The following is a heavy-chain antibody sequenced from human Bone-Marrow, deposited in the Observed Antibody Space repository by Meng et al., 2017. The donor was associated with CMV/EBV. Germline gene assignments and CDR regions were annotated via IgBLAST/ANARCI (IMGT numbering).Heavy chain of an antibody. CDR2: INPNSGGT. J-gene: IGHJ3*02. V-gene: IGHV1-2*02. CDR3: APGRARGAFDI. CDR1: GGTFSSYA. D-gene: IGHD3-10*01. Sequence: ASVKVSCKASGGTFSSYAISWVRQAPGQGLEWMGWINPNSGGTNYAQKFQGRVTMTRDTSISTAYMELSRLRSDDTAVYYCAPGRARGAFDIWGQGTMVTVSS.